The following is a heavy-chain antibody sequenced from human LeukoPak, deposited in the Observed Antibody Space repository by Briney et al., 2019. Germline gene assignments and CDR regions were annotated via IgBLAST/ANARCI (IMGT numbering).Heavy chain of an antibody. CDR3: ARNRSVTTTPGFDH. Sequence: SETLSLTCAVSGYSLRVDDYWGWIRQSPGKGLEWIGSIYHSGSTHYNPSLKSRVTISVDTSKNQFSLMLNSVTAADTAVYYCARNRSVTTTPGFDHWGQGTLVTVSS. D-gene: IGHD4-17*01. CDR2: IYHSGST. V-gene: IGHV4-38-2*01. CDR1: GYSLRVDDY. J-gene: IGHJ4*02.